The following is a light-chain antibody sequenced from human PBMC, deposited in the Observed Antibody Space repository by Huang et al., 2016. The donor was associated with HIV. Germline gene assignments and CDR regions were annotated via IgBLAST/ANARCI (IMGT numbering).Light chain of an antibody. CDR1: QIVSSH. Sequence: ETVMTQSPVTLSVSPGDRAPLSGRSSQIVSSHLAWYQQKPGQAPRLLIYAASTRATGVPARFSGSGAGTEFTLTISTLQSEDSAVYYCQQYNDFRSTFGPGTRVEIK. J-gene: IGKJ3*01. CDR3: QQYNDFRST. CDR2: AAS. V-gene: IGKV3-15*01.